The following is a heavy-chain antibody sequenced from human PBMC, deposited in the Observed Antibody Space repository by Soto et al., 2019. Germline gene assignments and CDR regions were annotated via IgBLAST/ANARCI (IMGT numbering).Heavy chain of an antibody. J-gene: IGHJ4*02. V-gene: IGHV3-23*01. CDR1: GFSFRNYA. Sequence: EVQLLESGGGLVQPGGSLRLSCAASGFSFRNYAMSWVRQAPGKWLEWISTLTGSSRNIYYADSVKGPFAISRDNSRNTLYLQMNSLTAEDTAVYYCANGRATYGLLTHDYWGQGTLVTVSS. D-gene: IGHD3-10*01. CDR3: ANGRATYGLLTHDY. CDR2: LTGSSRNI.